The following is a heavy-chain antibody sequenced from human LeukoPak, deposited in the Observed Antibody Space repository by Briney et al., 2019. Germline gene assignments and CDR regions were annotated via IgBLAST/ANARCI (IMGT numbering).Heavy chain of an antibody. CDR1: GGSFSDYV. Sequence: SETLSLTCAVYGGSFSDYVWSWIRQFPGKGLEWIGEINHSGDTNYNASLKSRVTISVDTSKNQYSLKLSSVTAADTAVYYCAQGRQLNSWGQGSLVTVSS. CDR2: INHSGDT. CDR3: AQGRQLNS. D-gene: IGHD1-1*01. V-gene: IGHV4-34*01. J-gene: IGHJ4*02.